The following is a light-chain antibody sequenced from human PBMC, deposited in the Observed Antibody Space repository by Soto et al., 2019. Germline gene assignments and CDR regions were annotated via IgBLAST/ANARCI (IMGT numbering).Light chain of an antibody. CDR1: NSDVGNYNL. CDR2: AVS. J-gene: IGLJ1*01. V-gene: IGLV2-14*02. Sequence: QSVLTQPASVSGSPGQWITISCAGTNSDVGNYNLVSWYQHHPGKAPRLIIYAVSKRPSGISDRFSGSKSGSTASLTISGLQPEDEADYHCCSYTSGTTLYVFGTGTKVTVL. CDR3: CSYTSGTTLYV.